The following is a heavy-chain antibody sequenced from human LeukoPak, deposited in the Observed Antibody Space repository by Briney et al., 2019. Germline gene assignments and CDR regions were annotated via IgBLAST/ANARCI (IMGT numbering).Heavy chain of an antibody. Sequence: SETLSLTCTVSGGSISSSNYYWSWIRQSPGTGLEWIGYIYYTETSYNPSLKSRVTISADTSKNQFSLKLYSVTAADTAVYYCATRKLGNDYWGQGTLVTVSS. CDR2: IYYTET. V-gene: IGHV4-61*01. J-gene: IGHJ4*02. CDR1: GGSISSSNYY. CDR3: ATRKLGNDY. D-gene: IGHD7-27*01.